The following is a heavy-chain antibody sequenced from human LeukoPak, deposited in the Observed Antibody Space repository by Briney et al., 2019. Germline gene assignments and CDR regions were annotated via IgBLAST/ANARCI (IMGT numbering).Heavy chain of an antibody. Sequence: GESLKISCKGSGYSFTAYWIGWVRQMPGKGLEWMEIIYPGDSDTKYSPSFQGQVTISADKSISTAYLQWSSLKASDTAMYYCARRMFSGSYPNFDFWGQGTLVTVSS. CDR2: IYPGDSDT. V-gene: IGHV5-51*01. D-gene: IGHD1-26*01. CDR3: ARRMFSGSYPNFDF. J-gene: IGHJ4*02. CDR1: GYSFTAYW.